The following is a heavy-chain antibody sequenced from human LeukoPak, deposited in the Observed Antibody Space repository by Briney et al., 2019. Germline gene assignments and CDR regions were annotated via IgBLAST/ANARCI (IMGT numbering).Heavy chain of an antibody. J-gene: IGHJ5*02. V-gene: IGHV3-30*03. CDR2: ISYDGSNK. CDR3: ATDGAGFDT. CDR1: GFTFSSYG. Sequence: GGSLRLSCAASGFTFSSYGMHWVRQAPGKGLEWVAVISYDGSNKYYADSVKGRFTISRDNSKNTLYLQMNNLRAEDTAVYYCATDGAGFDTWGQGVLVTVSS.